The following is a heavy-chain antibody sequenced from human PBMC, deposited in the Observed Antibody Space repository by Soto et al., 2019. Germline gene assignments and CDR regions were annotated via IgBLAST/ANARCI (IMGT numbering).Heavy chain of an antibody. J-gene: IGHJ6*02. CDR1: GGTFDKFI. V-gene: IGHV1-69*13. CDR2: IVPMLGTP. CDR3: ARNGTYGSSRSHYSGMDV. Sequence: SVKVSCKASGGTFDKFIMNWVRQTPGLGLEWMGGIVPMLGTPTYAEKFKGRVRISATGSATTTYMEVTSLRSEDTAIYYCARNGTYGSSRSHYSGMDVWGQRTTVAVSS. D-gene: IGHD3-10*01.